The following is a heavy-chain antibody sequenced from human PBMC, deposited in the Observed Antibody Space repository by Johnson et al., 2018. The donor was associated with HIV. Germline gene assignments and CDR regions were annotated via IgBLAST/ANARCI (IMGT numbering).Heavy chain of an antibody. CDR2: ISGSGIDI. V-gene: IGHV3-11*04. CDR1: GFTFSDYY. Sequence: QVQLVESGGGLVKPGGSLRLSCAASGFTFSDYYMSWIRQAPGKGLEWVSYISGSGIDIYYADSVKGRFTISRDNSKNTLYLQMNSLRAEDTAVYYCAREGALGAYDAFDIWGQGTMVTVSS. D-gene: IGHD3-10*01. J-gene: IGHJ3*02. CDR3: AREGALGAYDAFDI.